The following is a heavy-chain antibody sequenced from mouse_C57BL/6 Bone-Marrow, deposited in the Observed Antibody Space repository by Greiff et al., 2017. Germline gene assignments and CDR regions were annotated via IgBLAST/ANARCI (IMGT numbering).Heavy chain of an antibody. Sequence: VQLQQSGAELVRPGASVKLSCKASGYTFTDYYINWVKQRPGQGLEWIARIYPGSGNTYYNEKFKGKATLTAEKSSSTAYMQLSSLTSEDAAVYFCARSGMGSTYWYFDVWGTGTTVTVSS. CDR2: IYPGSGNT. V-gene: IGHV1-76*01. D-gene: IGHD2-1*01. CDR1: GYTFTDYY. CDR3: ARSGMGSTYWYFDV. J-gene: IGHJ1*03.